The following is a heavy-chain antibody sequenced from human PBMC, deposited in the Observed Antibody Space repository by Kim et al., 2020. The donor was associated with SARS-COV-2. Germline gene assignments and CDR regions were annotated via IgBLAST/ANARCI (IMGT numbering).Heavy chain of an antibody. CDR1: GFALSSYG. V-gene: IGHV3-30*18. CDR2: ISYNGGVQ. D-gene: IGHD6-13*01. CDR3: AKILIDSWTSSLDS. Sequence: GGSLRLSCVASGFALSSYGMHWVRQAPGKGLEWVAIISYNGGVQYYADSVKGRFTISKDISRNTLFLQMNSLRSEDTDVYYCAKILIDSWTSSLDSWGQGTLVTVSS. J-gene: IGHJ4*02.